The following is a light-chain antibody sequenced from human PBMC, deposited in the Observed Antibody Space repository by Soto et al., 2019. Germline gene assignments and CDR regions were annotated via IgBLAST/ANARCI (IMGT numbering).Light chain of an antibody. V-gene: IGLV1-44*01. CDR2: SND. J-gene: IGLJ1*01. CDR3: AAWDDSLNGVYV. Sequence: QSVLTQPPSASGTPGQRVTISCSGSRSNIGSNNVYWYQQLPGTGPKLLIYSNDKRPSGVADRFSGSKSGTSASLVITGLQSDDEADYYCAAWDDSLNGVYVFGPGTKLTVL. CDR1: RSNIGSNN.